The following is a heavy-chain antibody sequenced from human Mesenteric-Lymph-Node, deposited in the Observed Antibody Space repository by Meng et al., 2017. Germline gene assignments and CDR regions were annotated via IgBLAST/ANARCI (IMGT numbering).Heavy chain of an antibody. Sequence: GSLRLSCAVSGGSISSSNWWSWVRQPPGKGLEWIGEIYHSGSTNYNPSLKSQVTISVDKSKNQFSLELSSVTAAGTAVYYCARDYDSSGQNWFDPWGQGTLVTVSS. V-gene: IGHV4-4*02. CDR1: GGSISSSNW. D-gene: IGHD6-19*01. CDR2: IYHSGST. CDR3: ARDYDSSGQNWFDP. J-gene: IGHJ5*02.